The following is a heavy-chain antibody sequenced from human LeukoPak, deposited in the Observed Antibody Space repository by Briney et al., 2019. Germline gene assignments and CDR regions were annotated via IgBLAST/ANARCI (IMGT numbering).Heavy chain of an antibody. V-gene: IGHV3-48*03. D-gene: IGHD6-19*01. Sequence: GGSLRLSCAASGFTFSSYAMNWVRQAPGKGLEWVSYISSSGSTIYYADSVKGRFTISRDNAKNSLYLQMNSLRAEDTAVYYCARDGSQWLDNVFDIWGQGTMVTVSS. CDR2: ISSSGSTI. J-gene: IGHJ3*02. CDR3: ARDGSQWLDNVFDI. CDR1: GFTFSSYA.